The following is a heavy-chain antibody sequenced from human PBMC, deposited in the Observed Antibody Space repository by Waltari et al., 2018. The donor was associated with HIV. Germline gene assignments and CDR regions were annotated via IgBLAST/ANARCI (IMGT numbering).Heavy chain of an antibody. J-gene: IGHJ4*02. Sequence: QVQLQESGPGLVKPSETLSLTCSVSGGSVSSPYWGWLRQSPGKGLEWIGYTYNSGSANYSPSLKSRVTISVDTSKNHLSLKLSSVTAADTAVYYCAKVGVDGYSYGYVAYWGQGTLVTVSS. CDR2: TYNSGSA. CDR3: AKVGVDGYSYGYVAY. CDR1: GGSVSSPY. V-gene: IGHV4-59*02. D-gene: IGHD5-18*01.